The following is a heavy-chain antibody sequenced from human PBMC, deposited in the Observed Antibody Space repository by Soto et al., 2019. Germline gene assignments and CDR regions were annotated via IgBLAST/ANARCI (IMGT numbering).Heavy chain of an antibody. Sequence: GASVKVSCKASGYTFTGYYMHWVRQAPGQGLEWMGWNNPNSGGTNYAQKFQGRVTMTRDTSISTAYMELSRLRSDDTAVYYCARAAIYSGSYFDAFDIWGQGTMVTVSS. D-gene: IGHD1-26*01. J-gene: IGHJ3*02. CDR2: NNPNSGGT. V-gene: IGHV1-2*02. CDR1: GYTFTGYY. CDR3: ARAAIYSGSYFDAFDI.